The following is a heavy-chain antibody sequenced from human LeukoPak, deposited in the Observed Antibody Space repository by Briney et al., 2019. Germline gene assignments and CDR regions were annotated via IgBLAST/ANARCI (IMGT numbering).Heavy chain of an antibody. CDR2: IYSAGGT. CDR1: GFTVTTNY. V-gene: IGHV3-53*01. J-gene: IGHJ5*02. CDR3: VRNSGELGA. D-gene: IGHD2-21*01. Sequence: PGGSLRLSCAASGFTVTTNYMSWVRRAAGKGLEWVALIYSAGGTYYADSVKGRFTISRDNSKNTLHLQMNSLRAEDTAVYYCVRNSGELGAWGQGTLVTVSP.